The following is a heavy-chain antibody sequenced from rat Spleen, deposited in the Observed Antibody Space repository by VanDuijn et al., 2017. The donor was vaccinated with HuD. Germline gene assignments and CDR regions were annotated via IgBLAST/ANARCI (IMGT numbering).Heavy chain of an antibody. CDR1: GFTFSNYG. CDR3: AIPTEGY. J-gene: IGHJ3*01. Sequence: EVQLVESGGGLVQPGRSLKLSCAASGFTFSNYGMAWVRQAPTKGLEWVATISYDGSSTYYRDSVKGRFTISRDNAKSTLYLQMDSLRSEDTATYYCAIPTEGYWGQGTLFTVSS. D-gene: IGHD1-11*01. CDR2: ISYDGSST. V-gene: IGHV5-29*01.